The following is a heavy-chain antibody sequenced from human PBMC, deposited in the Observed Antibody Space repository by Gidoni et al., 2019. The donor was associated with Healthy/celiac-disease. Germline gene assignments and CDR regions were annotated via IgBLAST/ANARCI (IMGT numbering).Heavy chain of an antibody. D-gene: IGHD5-12*01. V-gene: IGHV4-34*01. J-gene: IGHJ6*02. CDR3: ARLYGRWLQLENYAGMDV. CDR1: GGYFSGYY. CDR2: INHSGST. Sequence: QVQLQQWGAGLLKPSETLSLTCAVYGGYFSGYYWSWVRHPPGKGLEWIGEINHSGSTNYNPSLQSRVTISVDTSKNQFSLKLSSVTAADTALYYCARLYGRWLQLENYAGMDVWGQGTTVTVSS.